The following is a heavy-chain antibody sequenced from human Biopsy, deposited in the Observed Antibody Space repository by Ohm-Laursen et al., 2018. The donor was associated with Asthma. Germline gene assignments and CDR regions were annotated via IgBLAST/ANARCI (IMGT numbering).Heavy chain of an antibody. D-gene: IGHD6-19*01. CDR3: VRAVRNEQWLAPFDY. V-gene: IGHV4-59*01. CDR2: VYWTGST. J-gene: IGHJ4*02. Sequence: GTLSLTCSVYGGSISSFYWSWIRQSPEKGLEWMGYVYWTGSTDYNPSLKSRITMSVGTSKNRMFLELTSVTAADTAIYYCVRAVRNEQWLAPFDYWGQGKPVTVSS. CDR1: GGSISSFY.